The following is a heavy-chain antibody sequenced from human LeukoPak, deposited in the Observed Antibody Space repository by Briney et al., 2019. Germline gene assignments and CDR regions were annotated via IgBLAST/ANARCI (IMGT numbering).Heavy chain of an antibody. D-gene: IGHD6-13*01. CDR1: GGSFSGYY. CDR2: INHSGST. J-gene: IGHJ5*02. CDR3: ARGPLYYSSSWYGRYNWFDP. Sequence: SETLSLTCAVYGGSFSGYYWSWIRQPPGKGLEWIGEINHSGSTNYNPSLKSRVTISVDTSKNQFSLKLSSVTAADTAVYYCARGPLYYSSSWYGRYNWFDPWGQGTLVTVSS. V-gene: IGHV4-34*01.